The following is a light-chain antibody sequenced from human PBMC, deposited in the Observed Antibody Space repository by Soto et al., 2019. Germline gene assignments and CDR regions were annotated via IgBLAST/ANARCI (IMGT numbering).Light chain of an antibody. J-gene: IGLJ1*01. CDR2: DVS. CDR3: SSFTSSTTRV. Sequence: QSALTQPASVSGSPGQSITISCTGSSSDIGGYDYVSWYQQYPGEAPKLMIYDVSNRPSGVSNRFSGSKSGNTASLTISGLQADDEADYYCSSFTSSTTRVFGTGTKLTVL. V-gene: IGLV2-14*03. CDR1: SSDIGGYDY.